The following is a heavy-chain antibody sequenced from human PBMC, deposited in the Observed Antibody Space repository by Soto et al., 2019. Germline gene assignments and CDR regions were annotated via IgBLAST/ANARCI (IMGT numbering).Heavy chain of an antibody. D-gene: IGHD3-9*01. CDR2: IYYSGST. CDR3: ARDIPYYDILTGYSPGGWFDP. Sequence: PSETLSLTCTVSGGSISGGDYYWSWIRQPPGKGLEWIGYIYYSGSTYYNPSLKSRVTISVDTSKNQFSLKLSSVTAADTAVYYCARDIPYYDILTGYSPGGWFDPWGQGTLVTVSS. CDR1: GGSISGGDYY. V-gene: IGHV4-30-4*01. J-gene: IGHJ5*02.